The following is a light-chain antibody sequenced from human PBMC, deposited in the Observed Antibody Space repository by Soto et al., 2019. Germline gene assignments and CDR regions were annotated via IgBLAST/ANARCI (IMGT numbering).Light chain of an antibody. J-gene: IGKJ1*01. CDR2: GAF. CDR1: QSVSSSY. Sequence: EIVLTQAPGTLSLSPGERATLSCRASQSVSSSYLAWYQQKPGQAPRHLIYGAFSRATGIPDRFIGSGSGTDFTLTINSLEPEDLVGYYCQHYSSSPPSWTVGQGTKVEI. V-gene: IGKV3-20*01. CDR3: QHYSSSPPSWT.